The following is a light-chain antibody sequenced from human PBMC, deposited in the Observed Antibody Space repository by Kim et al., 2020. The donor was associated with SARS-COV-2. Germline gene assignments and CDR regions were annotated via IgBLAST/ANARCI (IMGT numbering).Light chain of an antibody. V-gene: IGLV3-21*04. CDR2: YES. CDR3: QVWDSSSDHPV. J-gene: IGLJ3*02. Sequence: APGKTARITWGGNNIGSKSVHWYQQKPGQAPVLVIYYESDRPSGIPERFSGSNSGNTATLTISRVEGGDEADYYCQVWDSSSDHPVFGGGTQLTVL. CDR1: NIGSKS.